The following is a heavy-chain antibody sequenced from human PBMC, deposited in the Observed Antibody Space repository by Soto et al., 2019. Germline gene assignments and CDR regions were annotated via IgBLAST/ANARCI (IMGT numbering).Heavy chain of an antibody. D-gene: IGHD2-21*02. V-gene: IGHV3-30*18. Sequence: QVQLVESGGGVVQPGRSLRLSCAPSGFSFSAFGMHWVRQAPGKGLEWVAAISHDGSNKYYGDSVKGRLSISRDHSNNRLYLKMNNLKVEDSAIYYCAKETRSRAVTATRVNGMDVWGQGTTVTVSS. CDR2: ISHDGSNK. CDR1: GFSFSAFG. CDR3: AKETRSRAVTATRVNGMDV. J-gene: IGHJ6*02.